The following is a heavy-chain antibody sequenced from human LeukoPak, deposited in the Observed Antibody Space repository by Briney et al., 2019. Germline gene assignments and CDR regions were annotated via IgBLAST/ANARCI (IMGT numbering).Heavy chain of an antibody. V-gene: IGHV3-48*03. J-gene: IGHJ4*02. CDR3: RSVTARDYYTAGSYPPPFDS. D-gene: IGHD3-10*01. CDR2: ISGSGDTI. Sequence: GGSLRLSCEVSAFTFSTYEMNWVRQAPGKGLEWVSYISGSGDTIYYAASVRGRFTISRDNAKNSLYLQMNSLRAEDTAVYYCRSVTARDYYTAGSYPPPFDSWGQGTLLTFSS. CDR1: AFTFSTYE.